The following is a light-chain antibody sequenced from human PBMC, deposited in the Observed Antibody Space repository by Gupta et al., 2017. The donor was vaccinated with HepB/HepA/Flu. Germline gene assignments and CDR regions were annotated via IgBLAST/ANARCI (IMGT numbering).Light chain of an antibody. J-gene: IGLJ2*01. CDR2: DDS. Sequence: SYVLTQPPSVSVAPGKTARITCGGNNIGSKSVHWYQQKPGQAPVLVVYDDSDRPSGSPERFSGSTSGNTATLTISRVEAGDEADYYCQVWDSSSDHPNVVFGGGTKLTVL. V-gene: IGLV3-21*03. CDR3: QVWDSSSDHPNVV. CDR1: NIGSKS.